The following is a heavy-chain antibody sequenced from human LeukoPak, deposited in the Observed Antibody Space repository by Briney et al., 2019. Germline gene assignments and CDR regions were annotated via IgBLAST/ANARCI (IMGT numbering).Heavy chain of an antibody. V-gene: IGHV4-38-2*02. CDR2: IYHSGST. D-gene: IGHD3-16*02. CDR1: GYSISSGYY. Sequence: SETLSPTCTVSGYSISSGYYWGWIRQPPGKGLEWIGSIYHSGSTYYNPSLKSRVTISVDTSKNQFSLKLSSVTAADTAVYYCARDRGDDYVWGSYRFFDYWGQGTLVTVSS. CDR3: ARDRGDDYVWGSYRFFDY. J-gene: IGHJ4*02.